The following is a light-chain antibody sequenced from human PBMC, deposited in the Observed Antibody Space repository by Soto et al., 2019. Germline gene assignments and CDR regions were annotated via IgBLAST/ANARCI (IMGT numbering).Light chain of an antibody. CDR3: QQYNNWPPLT. Sequence: EVVMTQSPGTLFVSPGERATLSCRASQSVSSNLAWYQQKPGQAPRLLIYDASTRATGIPGRFSGSGSGTEFTLSISNLQSEDFAVYYCQQYNNWPPLTFGGGTKVEIK. V-gene: IGKV3-15*01. CDR2: DAS. CDR1: QSVSSN. J-gene: IGKJ4*01.